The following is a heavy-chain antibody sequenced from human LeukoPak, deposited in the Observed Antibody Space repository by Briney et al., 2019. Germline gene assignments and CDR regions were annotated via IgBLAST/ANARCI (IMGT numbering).Heavy chain of an antibody. CDR1: GDTFDTYT. D-gene: IGHD7-27*01. J-gene: IGHJ3*02. CDR3: VRDKGLTGDTCAFDI. V-gene: IGHV1-69*05. Sequence: SVKVSCKASGDTFDTYTISWVRPVPGQGLEWMGGFIPAFNTAHYARKFQGRVTITMDASTTTDFMEMSSLRFEDTAVYYCVRDKGLTGDTCAFDIWGQGTMVTVSS. CDR2: FIPAFNTA.